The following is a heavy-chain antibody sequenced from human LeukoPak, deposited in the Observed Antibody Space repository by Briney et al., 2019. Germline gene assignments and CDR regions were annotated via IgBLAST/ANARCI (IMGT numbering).Heavy chain of an antibody. Sequence: ASVKVSCKASGYTFNSYDINWVRQATGQGLERMGWMNPNSGNTGYEQKFQGRVTITRNTSIRTPYMELSSLRSGDTAVYYCARRYISSWQNWFDPWGQGTLVTVSS. V-gene: IGHV1-8*01. D-gene: IGHD6-13*01. CDR1: GYTFNSYD. J-gene: IGHJ5*02. CDR2: MNPNSGNT. CDR3: ARRYISSWQNWFDP.